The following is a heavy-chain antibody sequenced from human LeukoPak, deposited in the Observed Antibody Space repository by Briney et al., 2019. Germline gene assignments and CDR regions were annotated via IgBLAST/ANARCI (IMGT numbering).Heavy chain of an antibody. CDR1: GGSFSGYY. D-gene: IGHD6-13*01. CDR2: IYYSGST. J-gene: IGHJ4*02. Sequence: SETLSLTCAVYGGSFSGYYWSWIRQPPGKGLEWIGYIYYSGSTNYNPSLKSRVTISVDTSKNQFSLKLSSVTAADTAVYYCARVGGAAAGIGGDYFDYWGQGTLVTVSS. V-gene: IGHV4-59*08. CDR3: ARVGGAAAGIGGDYFDY.